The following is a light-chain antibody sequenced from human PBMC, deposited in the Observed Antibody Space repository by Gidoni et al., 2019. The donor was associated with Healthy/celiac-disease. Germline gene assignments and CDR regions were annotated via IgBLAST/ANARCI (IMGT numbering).Light chain of an antibody. J-gene: IGKJ2*01. CDR2: AAS. CDR1: QSIRND. Sequence: DIQMTQSPSSLSASVGDRVTITSRVSQSIRNDLGWYQQKTGKDPKRLIYAASSLQSGVPSRFSSSGSGTEFTITISSLQPEDVATYYCLQHNSYPMYTFGQGTKLEIK. CDR3: LQHNSYPMYT. V-gene: IGKV1-17*01.